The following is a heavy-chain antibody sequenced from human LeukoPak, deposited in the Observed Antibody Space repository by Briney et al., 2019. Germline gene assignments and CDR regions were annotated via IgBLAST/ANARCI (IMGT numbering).Heavy chain of an antibody. CDR2: INPNSGGT. V-gene: IGHV1-2*02. CDR3: ARDHVRGLGYSSGWPGY. Sequence: ASVKVSCEAPGYTFTGYYMHWVRQAPGQGLEWMGWINPNSGGTNYAQKFQGRVTMTRDTSISTAYMELSRLRSDDTAVYYCARDHVRGLGYSSGWPGYWGQGTLVTVSS. CDR1: GYTFTGYY. D-gene: IGHD6-19*01. J-gene: IGHJ4*02.